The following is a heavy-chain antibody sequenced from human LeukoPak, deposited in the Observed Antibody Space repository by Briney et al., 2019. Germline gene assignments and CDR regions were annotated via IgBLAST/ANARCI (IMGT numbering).Heavy chain of an antibody. V-gene: IGHV1-2*04. CDR1: GYTFTGYY. CDR2: INPNNGGT. J-gene: IGHJ4*02. Sequence: ASVKVSCKASGYTFTGYYIHWVRQAPGQGLEWMGWINPNNGGTNYAQKFQGWVTMTRDTSISTAYMELNRLTSDDTAVYSCARSGYSSSWYLDYWGQGTQVTVSS. D-gene: IGHD6-13*01. CDR3: ARSGYSSSWYLDY.